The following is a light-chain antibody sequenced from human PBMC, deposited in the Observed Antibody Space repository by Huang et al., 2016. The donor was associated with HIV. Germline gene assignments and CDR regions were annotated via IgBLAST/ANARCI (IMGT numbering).Light chain of an antibody. J-gene: IGKJ1*01. Sequence: EIVMTQSPATLSVSPGERATLSCRASQSVSSNLAWYQQNPGQAPRLRISGASTRATGIPARFSGSGSGTEFTLTISSLQSEDFAVYYCQQYNNWRTFGQGTKVEIK. CDR3: QQYNNWRT. V-gene: IGKV3-15*01. CDR1: QSVSSN. CDR2: GAS.